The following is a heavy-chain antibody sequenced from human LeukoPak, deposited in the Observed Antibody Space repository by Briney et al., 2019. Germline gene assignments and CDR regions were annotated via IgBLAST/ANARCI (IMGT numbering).Heavy chain of an antibody. D-gene: IGHD5-24*01. CDR2: INPNSGGT. CDR3: ARSEQGRWRVFDY. J-gene: IGHJ4*02. Sequence: ASVKVSCKASGYTFTGYYMHWVRQAPGQGLVWMGWINPNSGGTNYAQKFQGRVTMTTDTSTSTAYMELRSLRSDDTAVYYCARSEQGRWRVFDYWGQGTLVTVSS. CDR1: GYTFTGYY. V-gene: IGHV1-2*02.